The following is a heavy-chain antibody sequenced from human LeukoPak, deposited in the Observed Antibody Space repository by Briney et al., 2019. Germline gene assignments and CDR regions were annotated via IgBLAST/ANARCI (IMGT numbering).Heavy chain of an antibody. CDR3: GLPCPPQGGRPAAMIGRDYYNYGMDV. CDR1: GGSISSSSYY. CDR2: ICYSGRT. J-gene: IGHJ6*01. Sequence: SETLSLTCTVSGGSISSSSYYWGWIRQPPGKGQEWIVSICYSGRTYYHPALKSRITVSVDTSKNHFSLKRSLLTAAGTVVYYCGLPCPPQGGRPAAMIGRDYYNYGMDVWGQGTTVTVSS. D-gene: IGHD2-2*01. V-gene: IGHV4-39*01.